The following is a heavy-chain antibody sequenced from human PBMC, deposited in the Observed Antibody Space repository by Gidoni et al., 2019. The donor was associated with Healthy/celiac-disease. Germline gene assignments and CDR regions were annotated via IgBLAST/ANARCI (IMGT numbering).Heavy chain of an antibody. CDR2: ISWNSGSI. D-gene: IGHD3-16*01. J-gene: IGHJ5*02. Sequence: EVQLVASGGGLVQPGRSLRLSCAAAGFTFDDSAMPWGRQAPGKGLELGSVISWNSGSIGYADSVKGRFTISRDNAKNSLYLQMNSLRAEDTALYYCAKDPRVRRGGLAQGFDPWGQGTLVTVSS. V-gene: IGHV3-9*01. CDR1: GFTFDDSA. CDR3: AKDPRVRRGGLAQGFDP.